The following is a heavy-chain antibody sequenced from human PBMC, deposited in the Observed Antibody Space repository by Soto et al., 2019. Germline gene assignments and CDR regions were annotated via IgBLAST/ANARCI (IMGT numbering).Heavy chain of an antibody. Sequence: GGSLRLSCAASGFTFSSYAMSWVRQAPGKGLEWVSTISGSGGNAYYADSVKGRFSISRDNSKNTLRLQMNSLRADDTAVYYCAKDGASGSYPPYYYFGMDGWGQGTTVTSP. V-gene: IGHV3-23*01. J-gene: IGHJ6*02. CDR2: ISGSGGNA. CDR1: GFTFSSYA. CDR3: AKDGASGSYPPYYYFGMDG. D-gene: IGHD1-26*01.